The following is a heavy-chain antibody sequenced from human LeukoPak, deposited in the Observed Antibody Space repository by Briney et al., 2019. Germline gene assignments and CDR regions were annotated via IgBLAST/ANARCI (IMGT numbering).Heavy chain of an antibody. D-gene: IGHD3-22*01. CDR2: TYYSGST. CDR1: GGSISGYY. CDR3: ARLGYYYDSSGYTDY. Sequence: SETLSLTCTVSGGSISGYYLSWIRQPPGKGLEWIGYTYYSGSTNYNPSLNSRVTISVDTSKNQFSLKLSSVTAADTAIYYCARLGYYYDSSGYTDYWGQGTLVTVSS. J-gene: IGHJ4*02. V-gene: IGHV4-59*01.